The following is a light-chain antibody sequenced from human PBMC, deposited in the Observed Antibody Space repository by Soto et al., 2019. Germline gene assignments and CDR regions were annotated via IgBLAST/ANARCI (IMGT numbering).Light chain of an antibody. CDR1: QRISIN. V-gene: IGKV3-15*01. Sequence: EIVMTQSPATLSVSPGERATLSCRASQRISINLAWYQQKTGQAPRLLIYGASTRATGIPARFSGSGSETELTLTISSLQSEDSGVYYCQHYNNWPPYAFGQGTKLEIK. CDR2: GAS. CDR3: QHYNNWPPYA. J-gene: IGKJ2*01.